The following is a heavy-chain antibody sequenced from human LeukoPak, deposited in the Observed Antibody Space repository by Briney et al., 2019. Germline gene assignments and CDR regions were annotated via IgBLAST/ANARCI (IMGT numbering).Heavy chain of an antibody. D-gene: IGHD5-12*01. CDR2: ISAYNGHT. V-gene: IGHV1-18*01. Sequence: GAWVKVSCKASGYNFTSYGISWVRQAPGQGLEWMGWISAYNGHTNYGQKFQDRIAMTADTSTTTAFMELRSLRSDDTTMYFCARDSPRPEWLQEYYFDSWGQGTLVTVSS. CDR3: ARDSPRPEWLQEYYFDS. J-gene: IGHJ4*02. CDR1: GYNFTSYG.